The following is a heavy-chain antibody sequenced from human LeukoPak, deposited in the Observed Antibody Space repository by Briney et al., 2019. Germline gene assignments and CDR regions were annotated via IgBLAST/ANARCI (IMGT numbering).Heavy chain of an antibody. CDR2: INPNSGGT. D-gene: IGHD5-18*01. CDR1: GYTFTGYY. V-gene: IGHV1-2*02. CDR3: ARDFKLGTAMVKGGFWFDP. J-gene: IGHJ5*02. Sequence: SVKVSCKASGYTFTGYYMHWVRQAPGQGLEWMGWINPNSGGTNYAQKFQGRVTITRDTSISTAYMELSRLRAEDTAVYYCARDFKLGTAMVKGGFWFDPWGQGTLVTVSS.